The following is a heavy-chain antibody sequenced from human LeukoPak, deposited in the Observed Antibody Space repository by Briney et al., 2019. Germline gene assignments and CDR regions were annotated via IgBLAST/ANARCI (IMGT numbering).Heavy chain of an antibody. CDR1: GGTFSSYA. J-gene: IGHJ4*02. D-gene: IGHD2-2*01. V-gene: IGHV1-69*04. Sequence: SVKVSCKASGGTFSSYAISWVRQAPGQGLEWMGRIIPILGIANYAQKFQGRVTITADKSTSTAYMELSSLRSEGTAVYYCARGPAARETGTFDYWGQGTLVTVSS. CDR2: IIPILGIA. CDR3: ARGPAARETGTFDY.